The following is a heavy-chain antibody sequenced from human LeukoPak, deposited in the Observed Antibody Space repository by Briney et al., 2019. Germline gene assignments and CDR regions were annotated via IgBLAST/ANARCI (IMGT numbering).Heavy chain of an antibody. CDR1: GGSISSSSYY. Sequence: SETLSLTCTVSGGSISSSSYYWGWIRQPPGKGLEWIGSIYYSGSTYYNPSLKSQVTISVDTSENQFSLKLSSVTAADTAVYYCARHRIPQKHYDSSGYYYPGAFDIWGQGTMVTVSS. V-gene: IGHV4-39*01. CDR3: ARHRIPQKHYDSSGYYYPGAFDI. D-gene: IGHD3-22*01. CDR2: IYYSGST. J-gene: IGHJ3*02.